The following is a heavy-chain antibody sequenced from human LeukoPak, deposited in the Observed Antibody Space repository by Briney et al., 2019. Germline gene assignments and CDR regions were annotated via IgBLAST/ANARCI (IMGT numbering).Heavy chain of an antibody. D-gene: IGHD2-8*02. Sequence: GGSLRLSCAATEFTVSRSYMTWVRQAPGKGLEWVSVIYSGGPTYYADSVKGRFTISRDNSKNTVYLQMNSLRGEDTAVYFCARGWVVATGGFDMWGQGTMVTVSS. CDR1: EFTVSRSY. CDR2: IYSGGPT. J-gene: IGHJ3*02. V-gene: IGHV3-53*01. CDR3: ARGWVVATGGFDM.